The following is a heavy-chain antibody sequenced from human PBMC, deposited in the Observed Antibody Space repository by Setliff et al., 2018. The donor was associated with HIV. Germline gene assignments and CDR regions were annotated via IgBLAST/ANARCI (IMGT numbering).Heavy chain of an antibody. J-gene: IGHJ6*02. D-gene: IGHD6-13*01. CDR1: GGSFSGYY. V-gene: IGHV4-34*01. CDR2: INHSGST. Sequence: SETLSLTCAVYGGSFSGYYWSWIRQPPGKGLEWIGEINHSGSTNYNPSLKSRVTISVDTSKNQFSLKLSSVTAADTAVYYCTRAEQQLPYYYYYYGMDVWGQGTTVTVS. CDR3: TRAEQQLPYYYYYYGMDV.